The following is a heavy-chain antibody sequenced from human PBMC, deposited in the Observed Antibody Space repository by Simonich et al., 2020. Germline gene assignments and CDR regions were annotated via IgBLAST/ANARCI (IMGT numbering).Heavy chain of an antibody. D-gene: IGHD6-19*01. CDR3: ARGISSGWYWYFDL. Sequence: QVQLQESGPGLVKPSETLSLTCTVSGGSISSYYWSWIRQPPGKGLEGIGDIYYSGSTNYNPSLKSLVTISVDTSKNQFSLKLSSVTAADTAVYYCARGISSGWYWYFDLWGRGTLVTVSS. CDR2: IYYSGST. CDR1: GGSISSYY. J-gene: IGHJ2*01. V-gene: IGHV4-59*01.